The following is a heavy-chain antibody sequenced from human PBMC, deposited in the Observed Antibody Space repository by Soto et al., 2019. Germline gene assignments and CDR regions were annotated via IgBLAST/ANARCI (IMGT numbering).Heavy chain of an antibody. D-gene: IGHD3-22*01. V-gene: IGHV3-23*01. CDR1: GFTISSYA. Sequence: GGSLRLSCAASGFTISSYAMSWVRQAPGKGLEWVSAISGSGGSTYYADSVKGRLTISRDNSKNTLYLQVNSLRAEDTAVYYCAKEAYGTSGYRLDYWGQGTLVTVSS. CDR2: ISGSGGST. CDR3: AKEAYGTSGYRLDY. J-gene: IGHJ4*02.